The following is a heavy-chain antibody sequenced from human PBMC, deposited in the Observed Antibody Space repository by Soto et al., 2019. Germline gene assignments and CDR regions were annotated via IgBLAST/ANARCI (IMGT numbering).Heavy chain of an antibody. J-gene: IGHJ4*02. CDR3: ARVDITMVRGVINGYYFDY. CDR1: GGSFSGYY. Sequence: SETLSLTCAVYGGSFSGYYWSWIRQPPGKGLEWIGEINHSGSTNYNPSLKSRVTISVDTSKNQFSLKLSSVTAADTAVYYCARVDITMVRGVINGYYFDYWGQGTLVTVSS. CDR2: INHSGST. V-gene: IGHV4-34*01. D-gene: IGHD3-10*01.